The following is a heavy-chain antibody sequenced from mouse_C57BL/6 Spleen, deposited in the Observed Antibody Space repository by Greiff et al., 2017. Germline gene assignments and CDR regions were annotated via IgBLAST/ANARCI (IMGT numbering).Heavy chain of an antibody. Sequence: DVKLVESGGGLVKPGGSLKLSCAASGFTFSDYGMHWVRQAPEKGLEWVAYISSGSSTIYYADTVKGRFTISRDNAKNTLFLQMTSLGSEDTAMYYCARNYGSSWFAYWGQGTLVTVSA. D-gene: IGHD1-1*01. V-gene: IGHV5-17*01. CDR2: ISSGSSTI. J-gene: IGHJ3*01. CDR3: ARNYGSSWFAY. CDR1: GFTFSDYG.